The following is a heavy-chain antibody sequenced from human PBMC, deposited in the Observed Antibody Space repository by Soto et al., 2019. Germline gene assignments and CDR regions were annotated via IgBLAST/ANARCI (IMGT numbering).Heavy chain of an antibody. CDR2: ISYDGSNK. CDR3: AKGGVQLDY. D-gene: IGHD6-13*01. CDR1: GFTFSSYG. Sequence: QVQLVESGGGVVQPGRSLRLSCAASGFTFSSYGMHWVRQAPGTGLEWVAVISYDGSNKYYADSVKGRFTISRDNSKNTLYLQMNSLRAEDTAVYYCAKGGVQLDYWGQGTLVTVSS. V-gene: IGHV3-30*18. J-gene: IGHJ4*02.